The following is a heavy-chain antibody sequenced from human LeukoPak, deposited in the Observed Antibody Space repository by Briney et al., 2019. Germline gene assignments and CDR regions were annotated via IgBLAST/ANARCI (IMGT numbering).Heavy chain of an antibody. CDR1: GCTFTSYD. CDR3: TRGLVVLSATSWAFDI. CDR2: MNPNSGNT. J-gene: IGHJ3*02. V-gene: IGHV1-8*01. D-gene: IGHD2-15*01. Sequence: ASVKVSCKASGCTFTSYDINWVRQATGQGLAWMGWMNPNSGNTGYAQKFQARVSMTRNTSISTAYMELSSLRSEDTAVYYCTRGLVVLSATSWAFDIWGHGTMVTVPS.